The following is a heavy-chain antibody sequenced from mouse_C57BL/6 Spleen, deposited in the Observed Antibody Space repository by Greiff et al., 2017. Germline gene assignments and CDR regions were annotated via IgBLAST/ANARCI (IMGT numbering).Heavy chain of an antibody. CDR2: IDPSDSYT. V-gene: IGHV1-59*01. CDR1: GYTFTSYW. Sequence: QVQLQQPGAELVRPGTSVKLSCKASGYTFTSYWMHWVKQRPGQGLEWIGVIDPSDSYTNYNQKFKGKATLTVDTSSSTAYMQLSSLTSEDSAVYYCARDYSNYGGYFDVWGTGTTVTVSS. CDR3: ARDYSNYGGYFDV. J-gene: IGHJ1*03. D-gene: IGHD2-5*01.